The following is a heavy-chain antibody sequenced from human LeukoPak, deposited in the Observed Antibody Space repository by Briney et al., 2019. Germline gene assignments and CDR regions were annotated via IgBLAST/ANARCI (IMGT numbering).Heavy chain of an antibody. CDR1: GFTFSSYG. CDR2: ISGSGGST. CDR3: AKDRNIDYYDSSGPTTIFDY. V-gene: IGHV3-23*01. D-gene: IGHD3-22*01. Sequence: PGGSLRLSCAASGFTFSSYGMSWVRQAPGKGLEWVSAISGSGGSTYYADSVKGRFTISRDNSKNTLYLQMNSLRAEDTAVYYCAKDRNIDYYDSSGPTTIFDYWGQGTLVTVSS. J-gene: IGHJ4*02.